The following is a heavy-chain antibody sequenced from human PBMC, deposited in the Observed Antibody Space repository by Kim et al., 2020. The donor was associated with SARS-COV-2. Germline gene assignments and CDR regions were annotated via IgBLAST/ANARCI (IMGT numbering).Heavy chain of an antibody. V-gene: IGHV4-34*01. CDR1: GGSFSGYY. D-gene: IGHD5-18*01. CDR3: ARGGYSYGYYYYYYGMDV. Sequence: SETLSLTCAVYGGSFSGYYWSWIRQPPGKGLEWIGEINHSGSTNYNPSLKSRVTISVDTSKNQFSLKLSSVTAADTAVYYCARGGYSYGYYYYYYGMDVWGQGTTVTVSS. CDR2: INHSGST. J-gene: IGHJ6*02.